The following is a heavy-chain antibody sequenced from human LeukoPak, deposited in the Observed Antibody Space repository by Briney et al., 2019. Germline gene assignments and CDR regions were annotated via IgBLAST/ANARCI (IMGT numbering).Heavy chain of an antibody. CDR3: ARGQRITMVRGVITWFDP. CDR1: GGSFSGYY. V-gene: IGHV4-34*01. CDR2: INHSGST. J-gene: IGHJ5*02. D-gene: IGHD3-10*01. Sequence: SETLSLTCAVYGGSFSGYYWSWIRQPPGKGLEWIGEINHSGSTNYNPSLKSRVTISVDTSKNPFSLKLSSVTAADTAVYYCARGQRITMVRGVITWFDPWGQGTLVTVSS.